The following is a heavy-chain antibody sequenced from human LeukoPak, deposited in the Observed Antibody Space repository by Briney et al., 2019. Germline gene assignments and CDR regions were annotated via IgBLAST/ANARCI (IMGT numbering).Heavy chain of an antibody. D-gene: IGHD3-22*01. CDR3: AVIRYYDSSGYPDY. Sequence: SETLSLTCTVSGGSISSSSYYWGWIRQPPGKGLEWIGSIYYSGSTYYNPSLKSRVTISVDTSKNQFSLKLSSVTAADTAVYYCAVIRYYDSSGYPDYWGQGTLVTVSS. CDR2: IYYSGST. J-gene: IGHJ4*02. V-gene: IGHV4-39*07. CDR1: GGSISSSSYY.